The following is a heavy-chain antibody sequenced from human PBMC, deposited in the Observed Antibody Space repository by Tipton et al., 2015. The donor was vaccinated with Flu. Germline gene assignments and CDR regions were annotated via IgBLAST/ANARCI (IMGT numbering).Heavy chain of an antibody. J-gene: IGHJ4*02. CDR3: VTFHDLGH. CDR2: INEDGGHT. D-gene: IGHD3-3*01. V-gene: IGHV3-7*01. Sequence: AVSRFTFSAYWMSWARQAPGKGLEWVANINEDGGHTNILDSVKGRFAISRDNAKNFLYLQMHSLRVEDMAVYDCVTFHDLGHLGQGTLVTVSS. CDR1: RFTFSAYW.